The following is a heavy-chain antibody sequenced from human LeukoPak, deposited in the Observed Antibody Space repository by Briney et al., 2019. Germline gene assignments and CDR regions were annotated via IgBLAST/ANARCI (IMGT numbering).Heavy chain of an antibody. Sequence: ASVKVSCKTSGYNFGNYGVTWVRQAPGQGLEWMGWISGDTGNTKYAKEFQGRVIVTTETSASTAFMELRSLRSDDTAVYYCARSDYSDYDEYPLDYWGQGTLVTVSS. CDR3: ARSDYSDYDEYPLDY. V-gene: IGHV1-18*01. J-gene: IGHJ4*02. D-gene: IGHD4-17*01. CDR2: ISGDTGNT. CDR1: GYNFGNYG.